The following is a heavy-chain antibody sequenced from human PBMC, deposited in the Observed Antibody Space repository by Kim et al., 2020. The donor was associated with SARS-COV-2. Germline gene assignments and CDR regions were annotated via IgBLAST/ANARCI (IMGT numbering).Heavy chain of an antibody. Sequence: TYYHPSLKSRVTISVDTSKNQFSLKLSSVTAADTAVYYCARDGSSGGPDYWGQGTLVTVSS. CDR3: ARDGSSGGPDY. V-gene: IGHV4-39*07. D-gene: IGHD6-25*01. J-gene: IGHJ4*02. CDR2: T.